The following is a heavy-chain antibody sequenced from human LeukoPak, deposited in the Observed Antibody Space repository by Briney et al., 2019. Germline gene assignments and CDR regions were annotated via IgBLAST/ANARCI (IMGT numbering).Heavy chain of an antibody. V-gene: IGHV3-7*03. CDR3: AKDSGWFRFDY. J-gene: IGHJ4*02. CDR2: IKQDGSDK. Sequence: GGSLRLSCAASGFNFNNYWMSWLRQAPGKGLEWVANIKQDGSDKYYMDSVKGRFTISRDNAKNSLYLQMNSLRAEDTAVYYCAKDSGWFRFDYWGRGTLVTVSS. D-gene: IGHD6-13*01. CDR1: GFNFNNYW.